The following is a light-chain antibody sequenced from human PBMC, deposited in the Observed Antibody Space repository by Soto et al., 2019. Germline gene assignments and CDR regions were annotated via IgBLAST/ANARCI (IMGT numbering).Light chain of an antibody. CDR3: SSYAGRDSVV. V-gene: IGLV2-8*01. CDR2: EVS. Sequence: QSALTQPPSASGSPGQSVTVSCTGTSSDIGDTHYVSWYQQHPGKAPKLMVYEVSKRPSGVPDRFSGSKSGNTASLTVSGLLAEDEGDYYCSSYAGRDSVVLGRGTKVTV. J-gene: IGLJ1*01. CDR1: SSDIGDTHY.